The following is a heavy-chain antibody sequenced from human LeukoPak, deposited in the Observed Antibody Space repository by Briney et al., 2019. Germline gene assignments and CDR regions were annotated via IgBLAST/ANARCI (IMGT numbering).Heavy chain of an antibody. CDR3: AKDPLGYCSSTSCYGSVHYYYGMDV. Sequence: HTGGSLRLSCAASGFTFSSYAMSWVRQAPGKGLEWVSAISGSGGSTYYADSVKGRFTISRDNSKNTLYLQMNSLRAEDTAVYYCAKDPLGYCSSTSCYGSVHYYYGMDVWGRGTTVTVSS. D-gene: IGHD2-2*01. V-gene: IGHV3-23*01. J-gene: IGHJ6*02. CDR2: ISGSGGST. CDR1: GFTFSSYA.